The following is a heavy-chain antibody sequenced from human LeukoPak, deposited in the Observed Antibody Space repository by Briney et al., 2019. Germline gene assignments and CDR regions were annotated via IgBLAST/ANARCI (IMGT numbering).Heavy chain of an antibody. V-gene: IGHV3-9*01. CDR2: ISWNSGSI. CDR3: AKGSSGWYQDAFDI. J-gene: IGHJ3*02. Sequence: GGSLRLSCAASGFTFDDYAMHWVRQAPGKGLEWVLGISWNSGSIGYADSVKGRFTISRDNAKNSLYLQMNSLRAEDTALYCCAKGSSGWYQDAFDIWGQGTMVTVSS. D-gene: IGHD6-19*01. CDR1: GFTFDDYA.